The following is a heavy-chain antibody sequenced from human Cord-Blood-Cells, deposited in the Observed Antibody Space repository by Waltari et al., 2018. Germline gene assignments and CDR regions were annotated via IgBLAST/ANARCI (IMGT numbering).Heavy chain of an antibody. CDR3: AKGGLRFLEWLLYYFDY. Sequence: QVQLVESGGVVVQPGRSLRLSCAASGFTFSSYGMHWVRQAPGKGLEWVAVKSYDGSNKYYADSVKGLFTISRDNSKNTLYLQMNSLRAEDTAVYYCAKGGLRFLEWLLYYFDYWGQGTLVTVSS. J-gene: IGHJ4*02. CDR1: GFTFSSYG. V-gene: IGHV3-30*18. CDR2: KSYDGSNK. D-gene: IGHD3-3*01.